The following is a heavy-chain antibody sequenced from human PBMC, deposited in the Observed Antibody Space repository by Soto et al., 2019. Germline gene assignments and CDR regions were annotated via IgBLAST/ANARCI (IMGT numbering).Heavy chain of an antibody. Sequence: RLSCATSGFTFSTYAMSWVRQAPGEGLEWVSAISGSGSNTYYADSVKGRFTISRDNSKNTLYLQMNRLGAEDTSVYYCAKDIRAWPNWFDPWGQGILVTVSS. CDR1: GFTFSTYA. J-gene: IGHJ5*02. CDR2: ISGSGSNT. CDR3: AKDIRAWPNWFDP. V-gene: IGHV3-23*01.